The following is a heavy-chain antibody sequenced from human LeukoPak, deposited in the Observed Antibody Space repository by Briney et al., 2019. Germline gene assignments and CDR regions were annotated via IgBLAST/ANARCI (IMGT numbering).Heavy chain of an antibody. J-gene: IGHJ4*02. V-gene: IGHV3-23*01. D-gene: IGHD5-12*01. CDR1: GFTFSSYG. CDR3: AKGNGYADY. Sequence: PGGSLRLSCVASGFTFSSYGISWVRQAPGKGLEWVSGVSGTGSNTYYLDSVKGRFTISRDNSKNTEYLQMNSLRAEDSALYYCAKGNGYADYWGRGTLVTVSS. CDR2: VSGTGSNT.